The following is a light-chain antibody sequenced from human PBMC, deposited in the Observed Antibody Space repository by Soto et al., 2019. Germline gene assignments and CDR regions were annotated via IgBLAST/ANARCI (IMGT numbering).Light chain of an antibody. Sequence: DIQMTQSPSSLSASLGARVTITCQASQDIRYYLNWYQQKTGQAPKLLXYDASQLETGVPSRFSGSGSGTDFSFTISSLQTEDIAKYYCQQYDTRLSISFGQGTRLEIK. V-gene: IGKV1-33*01. J-gene: IGKJ5*01. CDR3: QQYDTRLSIS. CDR1: QDIRYY. CDR2: DAS.